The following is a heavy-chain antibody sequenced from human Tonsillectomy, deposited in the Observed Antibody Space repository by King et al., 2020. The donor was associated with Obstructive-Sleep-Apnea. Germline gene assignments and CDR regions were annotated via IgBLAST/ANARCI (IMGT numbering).Heavy chain of an antibody. Sequence: VQLQESGPGLVKPSQTLSLTCTGSGASISSGGYYWSWIRQLPGKGLGGFGYLSYIGSTYSNPSLKSRVTISVVMSKNQFSRKLTSVTAAYTAVYYCARDCAGTPGGPWFDPWGQGTLVTVSS. J-gene: IGHJ5*02. V-gene: IGHV4-31*03. CDR1: GASISSGGYY. D-gene: IGHD2-21*01. CDR2: LSYIGST. CDR3: ARDCAGTPGGPWFDP.